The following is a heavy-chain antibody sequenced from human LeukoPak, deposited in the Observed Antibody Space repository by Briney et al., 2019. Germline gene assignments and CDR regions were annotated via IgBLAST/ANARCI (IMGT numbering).Heavy chain of an antibody. CDR1: GYSINSAFY. V-gene: IGHV4-38-2*02. CDR3: VRDGYYGSGSPGWFGP. J-gene: IGHJ5*02. CDR2: VFHRGTT. D-gene: IGHD3-10*01. Sequence: SETQSLTCTVSGYSINSAFYWGWIRVPPGKGLEWIGSVFHRGTTYYNSSLKSRVNISIDTSKNQFSLKLNSLTAEDTAMYYCVRDGYYGSGSPGWFGPWGPGTLVIVSA.